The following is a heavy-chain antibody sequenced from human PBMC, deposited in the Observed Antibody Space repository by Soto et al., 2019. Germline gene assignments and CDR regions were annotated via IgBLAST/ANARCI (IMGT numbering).Heavy chain of an antibody. V-gene: IGHV4-59*12. CDR3: ARVLGNDHFDM. J-gene: IGHJ3*02. CDR2: IYYDGNT. D-gene: IGHD3-3*02. CDR1: GGSISGYY. Sequence: SETLSLTCTVSGGSISGYYWSWIRQPPGKGLESVANIYYDGNTYYSPSLESRVTISVDKSKNQFSLKLSSVTAADTAVYYCARVLGNDHFDMWGQGTMVTVSS.